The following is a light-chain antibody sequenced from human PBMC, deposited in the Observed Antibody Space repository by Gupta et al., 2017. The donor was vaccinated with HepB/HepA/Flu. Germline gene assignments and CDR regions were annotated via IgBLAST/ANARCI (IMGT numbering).Light chain of an antibody. CDR1: QSVSSSY. CDR2: GAS. J-gene: IGKJ1*01. CDR3: QHDSNASWT. V-gene: IGKV3-20*01. Sequence: EIVLTRSPGTLSLSQGERVTLSCRASQSVSSSYLAWYQQKPGQAPRLLNAGASTKGTGSPSWVSCSGARTDFTPTISTREAEDCSVYFCQHDSNASWTFGQGTKVEIK.